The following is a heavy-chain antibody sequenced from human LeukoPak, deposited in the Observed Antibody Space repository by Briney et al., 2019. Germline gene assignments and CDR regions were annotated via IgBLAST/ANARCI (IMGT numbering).Heavy chain of an antibody. V-gene: IGHV3-43*02. CDR2: ISGDGGST. CDR1: GFTFDDYA. J-gene: IGHJ6*02. Sequence: PGGSLRLSCAASGFTFDDYAMQWVRQAPGKGLEWVSLISGDGGSTYYADSVKGRFTISRDNSKNSLYLQMNSLRTEDTALYYCAKELGYCSGGSCYEYGMDVWGQGTTVTVSS. CDR3: AKELGYCSGGSCYEYGMDV. D-gene: IGHD2-15*01.